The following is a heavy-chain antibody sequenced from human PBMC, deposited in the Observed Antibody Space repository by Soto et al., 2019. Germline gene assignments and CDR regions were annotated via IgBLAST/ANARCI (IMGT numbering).Heavy chain of an antibody. V-gene: IGHV1-69*06. D-gene: IGHD3-22*01. Sequence: SVKVSCKASGGTFSSYAISWVRQAPGQGLEWMGGIIPIFGTANYAQKFQGRVTITADKSTSTAYMELSSLRSEDTAVYYCARDPPDSSGYYRPADWFDPWGQGTLVTVSS. CDR2: IIPIFGTA. CDR3: ARDPPDSSGYYRPADWFDP. CDR1: GGTFSSYA. J-gene: IGHJ5*02.